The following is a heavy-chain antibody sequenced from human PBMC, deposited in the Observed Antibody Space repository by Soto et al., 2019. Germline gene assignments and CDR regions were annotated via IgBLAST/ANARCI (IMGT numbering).Heavy chain of an antibody. D-gene: IGHD3-10*01. CDR2: IIPILGIA. V-gene: IGHV1-69*02. Sequence: QVQLVQSGAEVKKPGSSVKVSCKASGGTFSSYTISWVRQAPGQGLEWMGRIIPILGIANYAQKFQGRVMITADKSTSTAYMELSSLRSEDTAVYYCARGHYYGSGSGFDYWGQGTLVTVSS. CDR1: GGTFSSYT. CDR3: ARGHYYGSGSGFDY. J-gene: IGHJ4*02.